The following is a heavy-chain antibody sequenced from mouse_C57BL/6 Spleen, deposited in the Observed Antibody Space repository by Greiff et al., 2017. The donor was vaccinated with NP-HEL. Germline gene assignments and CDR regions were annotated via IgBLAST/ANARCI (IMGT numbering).Heavy chain of an antibody. J-gene: IGHJ1*03. CDR2: ISSGSSTI. CDR1: GFTFSDYG. D-gene: IGHD1-1*01. CDR3: ARSGDYYGWYFDD. Sequence: EVKLVESGGGLVKPGGSLKLSCAASGFTFSDYGMHWVRQAPEKGLEWVAYISSGSSTIYYADTVKGRFTISRDNAKNTLVLQMTSLRSEDTAMYYCARSGDYYGWYFDDWGTGTTVTVSS. V-gene: IGHV5-17*01.